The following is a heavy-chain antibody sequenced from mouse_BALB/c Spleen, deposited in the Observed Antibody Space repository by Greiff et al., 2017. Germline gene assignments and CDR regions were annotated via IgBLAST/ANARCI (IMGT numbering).Heavy chain of an antibody. CDR1: GFTFSDYY. V-gene: IGHV5-4*02. CDR2: ISDGGSYT. Sequence: EVQRVESGGGLVKPEGSLKLSCAASGFTFSDYYMYWVRQTPEKRLEWVATISDGGSYTYYPDSVKGRFTISRDNAKNNLYLQMSSLKSEDTAMYYCARGGTTVVATPYYAMDYWGQGTSVTVSS. D-gene: IGHD1-1*01. J-gene: IGHJ4*01. CDR3: ARGGTTVVATPYYAMDY.